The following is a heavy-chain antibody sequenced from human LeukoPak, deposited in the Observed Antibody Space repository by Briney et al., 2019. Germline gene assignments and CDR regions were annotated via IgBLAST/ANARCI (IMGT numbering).Heavy chain of an antibody. CDR1: GGTFSSYA. CDR3: ARGRLGHGTNIKNNWFDP. J-gene: IGHJ5*02. Sequence: SVKVSCKASGGTFSSYAISWVRQAPGQGLEWMGGIIPIFGTANYAQKFQGRVTITTDESTSTAYMELSSLKSDDTAVYYCARGRLGHGTNIKNNWFDPWGQGTLVTVSS. V-gene: IGHV1-69*05. D-gene: IGHD2-8*01. CDR2: IIPIFGTA.